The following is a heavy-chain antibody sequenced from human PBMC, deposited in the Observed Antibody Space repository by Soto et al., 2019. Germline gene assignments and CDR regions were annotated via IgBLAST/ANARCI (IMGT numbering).Heavy chain of an antibody. D-gene: IGHD6-6*01. V-gene: IGHV3-64*01. CDR3: ARRARPDFYYMDV. J-gene: IGHJ6*03. CDR1: GFNHSGYA. Sequence: GSVRRSCAACGFNHSGYAMEWVRQDPGKGLEYVSGISSNGVGTYYANSVQGRFTISRDNSKNTVYLQMGSLRPEDMAVYYCARRARPDFYYMDVWGKGTTVTVSS. CDR2: ISSNGVGT.